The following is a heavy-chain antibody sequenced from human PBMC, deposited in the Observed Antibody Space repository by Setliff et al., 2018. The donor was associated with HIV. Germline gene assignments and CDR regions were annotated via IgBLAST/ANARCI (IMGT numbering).Heavy chain of an antibody. J-gene: IGHJ4*02. D-gene: IGHD3-10*02. V-gene: IGHV3-74*01. Sequence: ETLRLSCAASGFTLSNYWMHWVRQAPGKGPVWVSRINSGGSTTNYADSVKGRFTISRDNAKNTLYLQMNSLRVEDTAVYYCARGPGSNNFYVGDYWGQGALVTVSS. CDR2: INSGGSTT. CDR1: GFTLSNYW. CDR3: ARGPGSNNFYVGDY.